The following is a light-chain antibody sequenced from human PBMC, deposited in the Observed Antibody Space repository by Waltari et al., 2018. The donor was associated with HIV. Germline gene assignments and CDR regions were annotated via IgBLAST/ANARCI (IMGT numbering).Light chain of an antibody. CDR2: RNN. Sequence: QSVVTQPPSASGTPGQRVTISCSGSSTNIGSNPTTRYQQLPVTAPTLLIHRNNQRPSGVPDRFSGSKSGTSASLAISGLQSEDEADYYCAAWDDSLNGNVFGTGTKVTVL. CDR1: STNIGSNP. J-gene: IGLJ1*01. CDR3: AAWDDSLNGNV. V-gene: IGLV1-44*01.